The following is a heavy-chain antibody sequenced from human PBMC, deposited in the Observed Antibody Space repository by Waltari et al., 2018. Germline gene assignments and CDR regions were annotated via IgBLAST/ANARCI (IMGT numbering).Heavy chain of an antibody. CDR1: GLTFSSYD. D-gene: IGHD6-19*01. CDR2: ISPNGETV. J-gene: IGHJ5*02. CDR3: VGWVTYTSDWHGSLVP. Sequence: EVELVESGGGLVQPGGSLRLSCAAPGLTFSSYDMNWVRQAPGKGMEWISDISPNGETVYYTDSVRGRFTISRDNAKKSLFLQMNSLRAEDTAVYYCVGWVTYTSDWHGSLVPWGQGTLVTVSS. V-gene: IGHV3-48*03.